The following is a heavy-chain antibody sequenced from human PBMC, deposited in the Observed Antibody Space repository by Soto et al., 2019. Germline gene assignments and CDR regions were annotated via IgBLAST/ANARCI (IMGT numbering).Heavy chain of an antibody. V-gene: IGHV3-23*01. CDR3: AARCTEPIRYKYFQH. Sequence: GGSLRLSCAASGFTFSSYAMSWVRQAPGKGLEWVSAISGSGGSTYYADSVKGRFTISRDNSKNTLYLQMNSLRAEDTAVYYCAARCTEPIRYKYFQHWGQGTLVTVSS. CDR2: ISGSGGST. J-gene: IGHJ1*01. D-gene: IGHD3-9*01. CDR1: GFTFSSYA.